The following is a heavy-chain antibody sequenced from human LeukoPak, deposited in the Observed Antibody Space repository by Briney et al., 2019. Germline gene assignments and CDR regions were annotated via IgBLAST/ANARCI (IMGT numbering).Heavy chain of an antibody. CDR3: ATHGYISPLTLDY. Sequence: ASVKVSCKASGYTFTNYDINWVRQATGQGLEWMGWMNPNSGHTGYAQKFQGRVTMTSNTSISTAYMELSGLRSEDTAVYYCATHGYISPLTLDYWGQGTLVTVSS. J-gene: IGHJ4*02. D-gene: IGHD6-13*01. V-gene: IGHV1-8*01. CDR1: GYTFTNYD. CDR2: MNPNSGHT.